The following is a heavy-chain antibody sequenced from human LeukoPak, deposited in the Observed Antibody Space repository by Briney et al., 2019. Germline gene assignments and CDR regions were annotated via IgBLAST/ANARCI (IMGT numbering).Heavy chain of an antibody. CDR3: ARGGTSAGYYYYYMDV. CDR2: IYYSGST. J-gene: IGHJ6*03. V-gene: IGHV4-59*11. D-gene: IGHD3-10*01. CDR1: GGSISSHY. Sequence: SETLSLTCTVSGGSISSHYWSWIRQPPGKGLEWIGYIYYSGSTNYNPSLKSRVTISVDTSKNQFSLKLSSVTAADTAVYYCARGGTSAGYYYYYMDVWGKGTTVTVSS.